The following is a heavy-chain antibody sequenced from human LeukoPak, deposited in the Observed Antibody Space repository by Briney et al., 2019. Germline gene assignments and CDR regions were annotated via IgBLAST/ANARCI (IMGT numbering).Heavy chain of an antibody. CDR2: IYYSGST. J-gene: IGHJ3*02. CDR1: GGSISSYY. V-gene: IGHV4-59*08. CDR3: ARLPDQGAFDI. Sequence: PSETLSLTCTVSGGSISSYYWSWIRQPPGKGLEWIGYIYYSGSTNYNPSLKSRVTISVDTSKNQFSLKLSSVTAADTAVYYCARLPDQGAFDIWGQGTMVTVSS.